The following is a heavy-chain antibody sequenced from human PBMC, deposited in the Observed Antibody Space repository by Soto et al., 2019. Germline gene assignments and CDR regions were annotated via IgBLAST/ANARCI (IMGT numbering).Heavy chain of an antibody. J-gene: IGHJ4*02. CDR3: ARDKSELIPPAADNS. CDR1: GFTFSSYW. V-gene: IGHV3-7*01. CDR2: IKQDGSEK. Sequence: PGGSLRLSCAASGFTFSSYWMSWVRQAPGKGLEWVANIKQDGSEKYYVDSVKGRFTISRDNAKNSLYLQMNSLRAEDTAVYYCARDKSELIPPAADNSWGQGTLVTVSS. D-gene: IGHD3-16*01.